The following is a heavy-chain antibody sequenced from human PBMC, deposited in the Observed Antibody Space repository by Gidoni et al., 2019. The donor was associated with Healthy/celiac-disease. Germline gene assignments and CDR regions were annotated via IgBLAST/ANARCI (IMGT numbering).Heavy chain of an antibody. V-gene: IGHV3-11*06. D-gene: IGHD2-2*01. J-gene: IGHJ3*02. CDR3: ARDLSRCSSTSCYAFDI. CDR2: ISSSSSYT. Sequence: QVQLVESGGGLVKPGGSLRLSCAASGFTFSDYYMSWLRQAPGKGLEWVSYISSSSSYTNYADSVKGRFTISRDNAKNSLYLQMNSLRAEDTAVYYCARDLSRCSSTSCYAFDIWGQGTMVTVSS. CDR1: GFTFSDYY.